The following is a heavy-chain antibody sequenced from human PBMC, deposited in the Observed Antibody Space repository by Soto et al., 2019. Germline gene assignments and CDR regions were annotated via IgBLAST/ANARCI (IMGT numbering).Heavy chain of an antibody. J-gene: IGHJ4*02. D-gene: IGHD3-16*01. CDR1: GFIVSSNY. V-gene: IGHV3-53*01. CDR3: VKEFKGAFDH. CDR2: IFTGGAT. Sequence: GGSLRLSCAASGFIVSSNYMILVRQAPGKGLEWVSVIFTGGATDYADSVKGRFTMSRDISKNTLYLQMNSLRVDDTAVYFCVKEFKGAFDHWGPGTLVTVSS.